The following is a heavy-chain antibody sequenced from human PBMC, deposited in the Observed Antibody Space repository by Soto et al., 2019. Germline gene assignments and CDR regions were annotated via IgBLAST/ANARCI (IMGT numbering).Heavy chain of an antibody. Sequence: QVQLVQSGAEEKKPGASVKVSCKASGYTFTSYAMHWVRQAPGQRLEWMGWINAGNGNTKYSQKFQGRVTITRDTSASTAYMELSSLRSEDTAVYYCARHGGNSYYYYGMDVWGQGTTVTDSS. J-gene: IGHJ6*02. CDR2: INAGNGNT. CDR3: ARHGGNSYYYYGMDV. V-gene: IGHV1-3*05. D-gene: IGHD2-15*01. CDR1: GYTFTSYA.